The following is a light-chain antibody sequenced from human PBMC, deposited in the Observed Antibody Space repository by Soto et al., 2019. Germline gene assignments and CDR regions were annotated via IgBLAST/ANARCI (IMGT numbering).Light chain of an antibody. J-gene: IGKJ2*01. CDR3: MQATQIPHT. CDR2: RVS. V-gene: IGKV2-24*01. CDR1: RSLVHSYGNTY. Sequence: EIVMTQTPPSSPVTLGQPASISCRSSRSLVHSYGNTYSSWLHQRPGQPPRLLIYRVSIRFSGVPDRFSGSGAGTDFTLKIARVEAEDVGVYYCMQATQIPHTFGQGTKLEI.